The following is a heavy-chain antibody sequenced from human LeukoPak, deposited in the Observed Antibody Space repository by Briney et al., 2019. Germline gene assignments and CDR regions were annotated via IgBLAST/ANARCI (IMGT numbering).Heavy chain of an antibody. Sequence: GGSLRLSCAASGFAFSSYGMHWVRQAPGKGLEWVAYIHYDSSTEDYADSVKGRFTISRDNSKNTLFLQMNNLRVDDTAIYYCAKDHANTPVVTNGGQGILVSVSS. CDR2: IHYDSSTE. J-gene: IGHJ4*02. CDR3: AKDHANTPVVTN. V-gene: IGHV3-30*02. CDR1: GFAFSSYG. D-gene: IGHD2-21*02.